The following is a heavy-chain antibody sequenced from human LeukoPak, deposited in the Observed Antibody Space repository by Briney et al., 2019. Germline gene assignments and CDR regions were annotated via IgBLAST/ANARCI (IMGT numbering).Heavy chain of an antibody. Sequence: ASVKVSCKASGYTFINYYLHWVRQAPGQGLEWMGLINPTAGNTYYAQRFQGRVTMTRNTSTSTVYMELSSLRSGDTAVYYCARIRDGYNDAYDIWGQGTMVTVPS. V-gene: IGHV1-46*01. D-gene: IGHD5-24*01. CDR3: ARIRDGYNDAYDI. CDR1: GYTFINYY. CDR2: INPTAGNT. J-gene: IGHJ3*02.